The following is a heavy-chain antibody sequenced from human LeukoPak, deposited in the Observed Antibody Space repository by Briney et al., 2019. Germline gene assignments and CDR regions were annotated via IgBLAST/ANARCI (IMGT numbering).Heavy chain of an antibody. V-gene: IGHV1-18*01. CDR3: ARPNYYGSGSTDYYMDV. D-gene: IGHD3-10*01. CDR1: GYTFTRYG. Sequence: ASVKVSCKASGYTFTRYGISWVRQAPGHGLEWMGWISGNNNNADYAQKFQGRVTITADESTSTAYIELSSLRSEDTAVYYCARPNYYGSGSTDYYMDVWGKGATVTISS. CDR2: ISGNNNNA. J-gene: IGHJ6*03.